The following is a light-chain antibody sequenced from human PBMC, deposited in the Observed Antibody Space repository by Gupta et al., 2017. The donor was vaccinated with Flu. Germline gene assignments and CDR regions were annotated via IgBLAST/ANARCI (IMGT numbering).Light chain of an antibody. Sequence: ISCSGSIFNIGTNYVYWYQHLPGTAPKLLIHRSDQRPSGVPDRFSGSKSGYSASLAISGLRSEDEAVYYCATWDDNQSGWVFGGGTRLTVL. CDR3: ATWDDNQSGWV. V-gene: IGLV1-47*01. CDR1: IFNIGTNY. J-gene: IGLJ3*02. CDR2: RSD.